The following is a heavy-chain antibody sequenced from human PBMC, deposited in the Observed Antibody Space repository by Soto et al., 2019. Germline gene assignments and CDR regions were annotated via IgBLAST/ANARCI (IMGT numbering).Heavy chain of an antibody. D-gene: IGHD4-17*01. Sequence: GGSLRLSCAASGFTFSSYGMHWVRQAPGKGLEWVAVIWYDGSNKYYADSVKGRFTISRDNSKNTLHLQMSSLRAEDTAVYYCARAGYGDYGDYYYGMDVWGQGTTVTVSS. CDR1: GFTFSSYG. J-gene: IGHJ6*02. CDR3: ARAGYGDYGDYYYGMDV. V-gene: IGHV3-33*01. CDR2: IWYDGSNK.